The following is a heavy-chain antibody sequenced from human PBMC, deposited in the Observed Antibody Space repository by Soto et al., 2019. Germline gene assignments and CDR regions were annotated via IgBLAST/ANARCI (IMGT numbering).Heavy chain of an antibody. J-gene: IGHJ4*02. CDR1: ADTFTNSW. Sequence: ESLTISCEGSADTFTNSWINLVRQMPGRGLEWMGRIDPSNSYAQYSPSFQGHVTISADKSITTAYLQWSSLKASDTAMYYCARHLQYCIKGLCNAFDYWGQGTLVTVSS. CDR3: ARHLQYCIKGLCNAFDY. D-gene: IGHD2-8*01. V-gene: IGHV5-10-1*01. CDR2: IDPSNSYA.